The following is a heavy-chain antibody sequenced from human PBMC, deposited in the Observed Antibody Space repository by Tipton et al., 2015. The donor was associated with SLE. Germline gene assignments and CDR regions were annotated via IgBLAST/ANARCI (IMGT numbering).Heavy chain of an antibody. V-gene: IGHV3-74*03. CDR3: VSDPNRIATAGLGFFQN. CDR2: ISRDGSDT. D-gene: IGHD6-13*01. J-gene: IGHJ1*01. CDR1: GSSLSSNF. Sequence: SLRLSCAFSGSSLSSNFMHWVRQGPGKGLVWVSRISRDGSDTKYADSVKGRFTISRDNAKNTLYLQMNSLRAEDTAVFFCVSDPNRIATAGLGFFQNWGQGTLVTVSS.